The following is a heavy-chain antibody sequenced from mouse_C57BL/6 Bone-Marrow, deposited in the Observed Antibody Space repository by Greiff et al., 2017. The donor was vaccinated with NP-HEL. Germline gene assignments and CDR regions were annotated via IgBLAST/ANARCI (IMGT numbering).Heavy chain of an antibody. V-gene: IGHV14-4*01. Sequence: EVQLQQSGAELVRPGASVKLSCTASGFNIKDDYMHWVKQRPEQGLEWIGWIDPENGDTEYASKFQGKATITAATSSNTAYLQPSSLTAEDTAVYYCTIYYGSSSWYFDVWGTGTTVTVSA. CDR1: GFNIKDDY. D-gene: IGHD1-1*01. CDR2: IDPENGDT. J-gene: IGHJ1*03. CDR3: TIYYGSSSWYFDV.